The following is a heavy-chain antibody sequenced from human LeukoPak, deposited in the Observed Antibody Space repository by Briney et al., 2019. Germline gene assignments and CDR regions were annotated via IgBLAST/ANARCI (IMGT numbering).Heavy chain of an antibody. D-gene: IGHD1-26*01. CDR3: ARGLRTSGSPPDY. CDR1: GYTFNSYD. Sequence: ASVKVSCKASGYTFNSYDINWVRQATGQGLEWMGWMNPNSGNTGYAQKFQGRVTMTRNTSISTAYMELSSLRSEDTAVYYCARGLRTSGSPPDYWGQGTLVTVSS. J-gene: IGHJ4*02. V-gene: IGHV1-8*01. CDR2: MNPNSGNT.